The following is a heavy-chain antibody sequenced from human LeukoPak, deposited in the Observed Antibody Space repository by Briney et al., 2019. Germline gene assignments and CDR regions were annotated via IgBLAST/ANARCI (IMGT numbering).Heavy chain of an antibody. Sequence: SETLSLTCTVSGGSISSYYWSWIRQPPGKGLEWIGYIYYSGSTNYNPSLKSRVTISVDTSKNQFSLKLSSVTAADTAVYYCARLGYSYGLNAFDIWGQGTMVTVSS. V-gene: IGHV4-59*01. CDR3: ARLGYSYGLNAFDI. CDR1: GGSISSYY. D-gene: IGHD5-18*01. J-gene: IGHJ3*02. CDR2: IYYSGST.